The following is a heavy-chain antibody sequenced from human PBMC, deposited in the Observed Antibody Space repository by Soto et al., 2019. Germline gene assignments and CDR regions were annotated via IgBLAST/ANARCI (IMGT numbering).Heavy chain of an antibody. V-gene: IGHV4-39*01. D-gene: IGHD2-15*01. J-gene: IGHJ4*02. CDR2: LSYGATT. CDR3: ARNLGHCSGGSCYSGGGFDY. Sequence: QLQLQESGPGLVKPSETLSLTCTVSGGSLGSSSFFWGWIRQPPGKGLEWIGSLSYGATTYYNPSLKSRVTTSVDTSENQFSLVLNSVTAADTAVYYCARNLGHCSGGSCYSGGGFDYWGQGVLVTVSS. CDR1: GGSLGSSSFF.